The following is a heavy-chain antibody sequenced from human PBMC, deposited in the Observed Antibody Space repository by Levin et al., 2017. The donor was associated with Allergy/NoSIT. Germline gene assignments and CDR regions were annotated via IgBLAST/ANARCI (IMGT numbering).Heavy chain of an antibody. CDR1: GPTFGNYT. J-gene: IGHJ6*02. Sequence: TGGSLRLSCAVSGPTFGNYTMHWVRQAPGKGLEWVAVISYDGTKKYYTDSVKGRFTISRDNSKNMVYLQITTLRPQDTSVYFCAKEVIRLLEWLHVGRGMDVWGQGTTVSVSS. V-gene: IGHV3-30*04. CDR3: AKEVIRLLEWLHVGRGMDV. CDR2: ISYDGTKK. D-gene: IGHD3-3*01.